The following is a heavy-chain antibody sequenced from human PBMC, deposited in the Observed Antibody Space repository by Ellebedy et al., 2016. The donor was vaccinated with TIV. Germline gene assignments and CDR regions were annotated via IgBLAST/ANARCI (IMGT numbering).Heavy chain of an antibody. J-gene: IGHJ4*02. D-gene: IGHD3-10*01. CDR1: GGSFSSTHW. Sequence: SETLSLTXAVSGGSFSSTHWWIWVRQPPGKALEWIGEIFHSGSTNSNPSLKSRVTISLDKSNNQFSLSLRSVTAADTAVYYCARGCYYDTNYYYCGFFDYWGQGTLVTVSS. CDR2: IFHSGST. V-gene: IGHV4-4*02. CDR3: ARGCYYDTNYYYCGFFDY.